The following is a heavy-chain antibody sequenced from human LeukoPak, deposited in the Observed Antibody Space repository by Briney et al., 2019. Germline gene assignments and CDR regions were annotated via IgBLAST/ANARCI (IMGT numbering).Heavy chain of an antibody. Sequence: GGSLRLSCAASGFTFSSYAMSWVRQAPGKGLEWVSAISGSGGTTYYADSVKGRFTISRDNSKNTLYLHMNTLRAEDTALYHCAKDVPLPDDCWGQGTLVTVSS. CDR1: GFTFSSYA. CDR3: AKDVPLPDDC. V-gene: IGHV3-23*01. J-gene: IGHJ4*02. CDR2: ISGSGGTT.